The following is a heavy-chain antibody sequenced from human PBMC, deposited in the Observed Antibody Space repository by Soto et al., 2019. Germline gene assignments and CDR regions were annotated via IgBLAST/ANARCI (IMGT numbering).Heavy chain of an antibody. J-gene: IGHJ5*02. CDR2: ISAYNGNT. Sequence: ASVKVSCKASGYTFTSYGISWVRQAPGQGLEWMGWISAYNGNTNYAQKLQGRVTMTTDTSTSTAYMELRSLRSEDTAVYYCARGRGYSGYEGSNWFDPWGRGTLVTVSS. D-gene: IGHD5-12*01. V-gene: IGHV1-18*01. CDR3: ARGRGYSGYEGSNWFDP. CDR1: GYTFTSYG.